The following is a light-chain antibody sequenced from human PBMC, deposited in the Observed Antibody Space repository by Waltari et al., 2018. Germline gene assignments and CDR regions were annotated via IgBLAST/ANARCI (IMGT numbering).Light chain of an antibody. V-gene: IGKV3-15*01. Sequence: EIVMTQSPATLSVSPGERATLSCRASQSVSSNVAWYQQKPGQAPRLLIYGAFTRATNIPARFSGSGSGTEFTLTISSLQSEDFALYYCQQYNNWPRWTFGQGTKVEIK. CDR2: GAF. J-gene: IGKJ1*01. CDR3: QQYNNWPRWT. CDR1: QSVSSN.